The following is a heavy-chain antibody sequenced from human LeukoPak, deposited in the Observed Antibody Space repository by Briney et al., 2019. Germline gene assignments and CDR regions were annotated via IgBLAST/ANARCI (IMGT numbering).Heavy chain of an antibody. CDR3: ARQTGSGLFILP. CDR2: IFASGST. Sequence: SETLSLTCTVSGGSISSYSWSWIRQPAGKGLEWIGRIFASGSTKYNPSLKSRVTMSVDTSKNQFSLRLTSVTAADTAVYYCARQTGSGLFILPGGQGTLVTVSS. V-gene: IGHV4-4*07. D-gene: IGHD3/OR15-3a*01. J-gene: IGHJ4*02. CDR1: GGSISSYS.